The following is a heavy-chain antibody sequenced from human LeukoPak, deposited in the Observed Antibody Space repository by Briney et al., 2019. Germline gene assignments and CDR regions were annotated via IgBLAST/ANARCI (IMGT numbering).Heavy chain of an antibody. Sequence: ASVKVSCKVSGYTLTELSMHWVRQAPGKGLEWMGGFDPEDGETIYAQKFRGRVTMTEDTSTDTAYMELSSLRSEDTAVYYCARDLAVSSGPRLGMDVWGQGTTVTVSS. V-gene: IGHV1-24*01. CDR2: FDPEDGET. CDR3: ARDLAVSSGPRLGMDV. D-gene: IGHD6-19*01. CDR1: GYTLTELS. J-gene: IGHJ6*02.